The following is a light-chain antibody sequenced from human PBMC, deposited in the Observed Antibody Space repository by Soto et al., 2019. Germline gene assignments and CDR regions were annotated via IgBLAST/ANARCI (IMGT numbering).Light chain of an antibody. J-gene: IGKJ1*01. V-gene: IGKV1-5*01. CDR3: QQYNGYSTWT. Sequence: DIQMTQSPSSLSASVGDRVTITCRASQSISKWLAWHQQKPGKAPTLLIYDASSLESGVPSRFSGSGSGTEFTLTISSLQPDDFATYYCQQYNGYSTWTFGQGTKVDIK. CDR2: DAS. CDR1: QSISKW.